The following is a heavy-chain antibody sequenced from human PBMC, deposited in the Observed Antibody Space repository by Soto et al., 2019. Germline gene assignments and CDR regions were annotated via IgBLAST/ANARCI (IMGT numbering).Heavy chain of an antibody. Sequence: QVQLVQSGAEVKKPGSSVKVSCKASGGTFSSYAISWVRQAPGQGLEWMGGIIPIFGTANYAQKFQGRVTITADESTSTAYMELRSLRSEDTAVYYCARDRPVWGSGYYRGYYYYGMDVWGQGTTVTVSS. CDR3: ARDRPVWGSGYYRGYYYYGMDV. J-gene: IGHJ6*02. V-gene: IGHV1-69*01. CDR2: IIPIFGTA. D-gene: IGHD3-22*01. CDR1: GGTFSSYA.